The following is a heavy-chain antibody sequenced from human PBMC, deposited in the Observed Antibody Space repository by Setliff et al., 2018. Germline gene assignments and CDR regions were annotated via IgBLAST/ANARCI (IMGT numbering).Heavy chain of an antibody. Sequence: GGSLRLSCAASGFTLNSYLMHWVRRAPGEGLVWVSRIQTDGSNQYYADSVKGRFTISRDNSKNTLYLQMNSLRAEDTAVYYCAKDARRSWYFFDYWGQGALVTVSS. V-gene: IGHV3-74*01. J-gene: IGHJ4*02. CDR3: AKDARRSWYFFDY. CDR2: IQTDGSNQ. D-gene: IGHD6-13*01. CDR1: GFTLNSYL.